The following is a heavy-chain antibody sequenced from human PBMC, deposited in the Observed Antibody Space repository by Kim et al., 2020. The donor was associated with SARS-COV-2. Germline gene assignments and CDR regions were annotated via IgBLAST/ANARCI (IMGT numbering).Heavy chain of an antibody. CDR2: INHSGST. J-gene: IGHJ4*02. CDR1: GGSFSGYY. V-gene: IGHV4-34*01. CDR3: ARGSGSYSR. D-gene: IGHD3-10*01. Sequence: SETLSLTCAVYGGSFSGYYWSWIRQTPGKGLEWIGEINHSGSTNYNPSLKSRVTISVDTSKNQFSLKLSSVTAADTAVYYCARGSGSYSRWGQGTLVTVSS.